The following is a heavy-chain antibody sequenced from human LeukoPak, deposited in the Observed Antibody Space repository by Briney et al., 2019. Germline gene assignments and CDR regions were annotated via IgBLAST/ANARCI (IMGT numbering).Heavy chain of an antibody. CDR1: GFSFSHYG. CDR3: ARDLYDYYLDY. V-gene: IGHV3-33*01. CDR2: VRFDGSDK. J-gene: IGHJ4*02. D-gene: IGHD3-3*01. Sequence: ALRLSCVASGFSFSHYGMHWVRQAPGKGLEWVAGVRFDGSDKYHEDSVKGRFTISRDTSKSTVYLQMDSLRDDDTAVYYCARDLYDYYLDYWGQGTLVTVSS.